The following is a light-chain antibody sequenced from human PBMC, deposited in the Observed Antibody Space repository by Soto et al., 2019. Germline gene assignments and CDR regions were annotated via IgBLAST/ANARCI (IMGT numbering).Light chain of an antibody. V-gene: IGLV1-47*02. CDR1: RSNIGSNH. J-gene: IGLJ1*01. CDR3: AAWDDRMRGAF. Sequence: SVLTQPPSASGTPGQRVTISCSVARSNIGSNHVYWYQQIPGTAPKLLIYSDNQRPSGVPDRFSGSKSGTSASLAISGLRSEDEADYYCAAWDDRMRGAFFGTGTKVTVL. CDR2: SDN.